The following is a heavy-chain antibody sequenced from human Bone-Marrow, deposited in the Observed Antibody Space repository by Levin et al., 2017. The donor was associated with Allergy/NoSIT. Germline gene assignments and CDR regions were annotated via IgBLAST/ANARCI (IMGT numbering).Heavy chain of an antibody. J-gene: IGHJ5*02. D-gene: IGHD6-13*01. V-gene: IGHV4-39*07. CDR1: GVSISSANYY. CDR2: IYYSGST. Sequence: TTSETLSLTCTVSGVSISSANYYWGWIRQPPGKALEWIGSIYYSGSTYYNPSLKSRVTVSVDTSKNQFSLKLSSVTAADTAVYYCARGRRPASGTWDWFDPWGQGILVTVSS. CDR3: ARGRRPASGTWDWFDP.